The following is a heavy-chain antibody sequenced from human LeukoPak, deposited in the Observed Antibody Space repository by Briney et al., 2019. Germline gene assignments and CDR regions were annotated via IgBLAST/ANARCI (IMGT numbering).Heavy chain of an antibody. Sequence: SETLSLTCTVSGGSISSYYWSWIRQPPGKGLEWIGYIYYSGSTNYNPSLKSRFTISVDTSKNQFSLKLSSVTAADTAVYYCARDRGYGDYGTFDYWGQGTLVTVSS. CDR2: IYYSGST. D-gene: IGHD4-17*01. CDR1: GGSISSYY. V-gene: IGHV4-59*01. CDR3: ARDRGYGDYGTFDY. J-gene: IGHJ4*02.